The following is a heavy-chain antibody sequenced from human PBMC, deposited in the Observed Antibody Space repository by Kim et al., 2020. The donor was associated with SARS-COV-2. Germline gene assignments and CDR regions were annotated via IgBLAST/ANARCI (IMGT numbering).Heavy chain of an antibody. D-gene: IGHD1-26*01. CDR3: ARGGSYYHTNWFDP. J-gene: IGHJ5*02. CDR2: IYHSGST. CDR1: GYSISSGYY. V-gene: IGHV4-38-2*02. Sequence: SETLSLTCTVSGYSISSGYYWGWIRQPPGKGLEWIGSIYHSGSTYYNPSLKSRVTISVDTSKNQFSLKLSSVTAADTAVYYCARGGSYYHTNWFDPWGQG.